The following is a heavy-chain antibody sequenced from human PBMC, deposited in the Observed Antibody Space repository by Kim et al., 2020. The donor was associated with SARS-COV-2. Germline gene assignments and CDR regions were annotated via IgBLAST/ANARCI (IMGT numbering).Heavy chain of an antibody. D-gene: IGHD1-1*01. J-gene: IGHJ4*02. V-gene: IGHV1-18*01. Sequence: AQKLQGRVTMTTDTSTSTAYMELRSLRSDDTAVYYCARGLVRDLNADFDYWGQGTLVTVSS. CDR3: ARGLVRDLNADFDY.